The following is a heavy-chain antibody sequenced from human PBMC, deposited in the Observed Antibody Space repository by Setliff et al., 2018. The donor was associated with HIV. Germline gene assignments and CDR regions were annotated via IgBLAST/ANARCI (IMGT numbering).Heavy chain of an antibody. CDR1: GGSFSDYY. CDR2: INHSGST. V-gene: IGHV4-34*01. CDR3: ARHNCGTTACYGVVV. D-gene: IGHD2-2*01. J-gene: IGHJ3*01. Sequence: SSETLSLTCAVYGGSFSDYYWSWIRQPPGKGLEWIGEINHSGSTNYNPSLKSRVTMSVDTSKNHVSLKLSSVTAADTAVYYCARHNCGTTACYGVVVWGQGTMVTVSS.